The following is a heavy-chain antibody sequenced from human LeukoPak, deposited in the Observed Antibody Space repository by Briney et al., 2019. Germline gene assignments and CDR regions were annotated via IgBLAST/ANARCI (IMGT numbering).Heavy chain of an antibody. J-gene: IGHJ6*03. V-gene: IGHV5-51*03. CDR3: ARLHGPTRYYYYYYYMDV. Sequence: PGESLKISCKGSGYSFTSYWIGWVRQMPGKGLEWMGIIYPGDSDTRYSPSFQGQVTISADKSISTAYLQWSSLKASDTAMYYCARLHGPTRYYYYYYYMDVWGRGTTVTVSS. CDR2: IYPGDSDT. CDR1: GYSFTSYW.